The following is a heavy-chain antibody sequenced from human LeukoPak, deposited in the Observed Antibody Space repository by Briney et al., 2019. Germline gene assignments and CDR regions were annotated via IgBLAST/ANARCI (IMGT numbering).Heavy chain of an antibody. J-gene: IGHJ4*02. D-gene: IGHD1-26*01. Sequence: GGSLRLSCAASGFTFSNAWMRWVRQAPGKGLEWVGRIKSKTDGGTTDYAAPVKGRFTISRDDSKNTLYLQMNSLKTEDTAVYYCTTLGGDSGSHQTCDYWGQGTLVTVSS. V-gene: IGHV3-15*01. CDR2: IKSKTDGGTT. CDR1: GFTFSNAW. CDR3: TTLGGDSGSHQTCDY.